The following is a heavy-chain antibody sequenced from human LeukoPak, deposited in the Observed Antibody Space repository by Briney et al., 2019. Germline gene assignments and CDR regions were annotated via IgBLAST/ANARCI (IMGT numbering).Heavy chain of an antibody. CDR1: GYTFTGYY. V-gene: IGHV1-2*02. Sequence: ASVKVSCKASGYTFTGYYMHWVRQAPGQGLEWMGWINPNSGGTNYAQKFQGRVTMTRDTSISTAYMELSRLRSDDTAVYYCARDLMTTVPTAADYWGQGTLVTVSS. D-gene: IGHD4-17*01. CDR3: ARDLMTTVPTAADY. J-gene: IGHJ4*02. CDR2: INPNSGGT.